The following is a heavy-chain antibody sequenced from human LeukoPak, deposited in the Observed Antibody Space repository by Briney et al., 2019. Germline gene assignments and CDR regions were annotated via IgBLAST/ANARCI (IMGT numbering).Heavy chain of an antibody. CDR3: AGVGSDSSGWHRFDY. CDR1: GYTFTGYY. D-gene: IGHD6-19*01. Sequence: ASVKVSCKASGYTFTGYYMHWVGQAPGQGLEWMGWINPNSGGTNSAQKFQGRVTMTRDTSISTAYMELSRLRSDDTAVYYCAGVGSDSSGWHRFDYWGQGTLVTVSS. V-gene: IGHV1-2*02. CDR2: INPNSGGT. J-gene: IGHJ4*02.